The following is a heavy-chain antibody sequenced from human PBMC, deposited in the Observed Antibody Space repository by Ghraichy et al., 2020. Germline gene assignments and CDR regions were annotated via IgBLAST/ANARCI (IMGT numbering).Heavy chain of an antibody. V-gene: IGHV3-21*01. D-gene: IGHD1-26*01. CDR3: ARAGIVGATPYNWFDP. CDR1: GFTFSSYS. J-gene: IGHJ5*02. CDR2: ISSSSSYI. Sequence: GGSLRLSCAASGFTFSSYSMNWVRQAPGKGLEWVSSISSSSSYIYYADSVKGRFTISRDNAKNSLYLQMNSLRAEDTAVYYCARAGIVGATPYNWFDPWGQGTLVTVSS.